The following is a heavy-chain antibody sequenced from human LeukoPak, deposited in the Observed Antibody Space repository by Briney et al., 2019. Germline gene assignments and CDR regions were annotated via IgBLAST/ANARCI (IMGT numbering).Heavy chain of an antibody. CDR1: GGSFSGYY. CDR3: ARLRGGRLGYYYYYMDV. J-gene: IGHJ6*03. CDR2: VNHSGST. Sequence: SETLSLTCAVYGGSFSGYYCSWIRQPRGPGLERIGEVNHSGSTNYNSSLKSRVTIAVDTSKHQFSLKLSSVTAADTAVYYCARLRGGRLGYYYYYMDVWGKGTTVTISS. V-gene: IGHV4-34*01. D-gene: IGHD2-15*01.